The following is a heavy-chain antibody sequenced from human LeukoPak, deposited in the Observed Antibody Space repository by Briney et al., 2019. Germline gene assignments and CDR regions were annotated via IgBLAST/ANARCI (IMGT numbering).Heavy chain of an antibody. J-gene: IGHJ5*02. V-gene: IGHV1-69*04. CDR2: IIPIFGIA. CDR1: GYTFTSYG. CDR3: ARDRSPVEMATIGGWFDP. Sequence: SVKVSCKASGYTFTSYGISWVRQAPGQGLEWMGRIIPIFGIANYAQKFQGRVTITADKSTSTAYMELSSLRSEDTAVYYCARDRSPVEMATIGGWFDPWGQGTLVTVSS. D-gene: IGHD5-24*01.